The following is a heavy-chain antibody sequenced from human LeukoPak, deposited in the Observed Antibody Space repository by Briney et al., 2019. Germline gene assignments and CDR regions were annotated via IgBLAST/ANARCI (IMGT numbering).Heavy chain of an antibody. CDR3: ARERQERDYYYYYGMDV. J-gene: IGHJ6*02. CDR2: IYSGGST. V-gene: IGHV3-66*01. CDR1: GFTVSSNY. D-gene: IGHD1-1*01. Sequence: GGSLRLSCAASGFTVSSNYMSWVRQAPGKGLEWVSVIYSGGSTYYADSVKGRFTISRDNSKNTLYLQMNSLRAEDTAVYYCARERQERDYYYYYGMDVWGQGTTVTVSS.